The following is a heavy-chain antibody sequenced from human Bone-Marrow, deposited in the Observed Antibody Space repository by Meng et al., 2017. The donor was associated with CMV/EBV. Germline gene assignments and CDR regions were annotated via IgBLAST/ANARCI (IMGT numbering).Heavy chain of an antibody. D-gene: IGHD3-3*01. J-gene: IGHJ4*02. CDR2: ISSSSSYI. Sequence: GESLKISCAASGFTFSSYSMNWVRQAPGKGLEWVSSISSSSSYIYYADSVKGRFTISRDNAKNSLYLQMNSLRAEDTAVYYCARARFLEWLLVPSGFAYWGQGKLVNVSS. CDR1: GFTFSSYS. V-gene: IGHV3-21*01. CDR3: ARARFLEWLLVPSGFAY.